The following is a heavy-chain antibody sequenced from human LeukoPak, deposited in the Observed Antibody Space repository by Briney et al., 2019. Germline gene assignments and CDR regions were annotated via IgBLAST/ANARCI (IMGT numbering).Heavy chain of an antibody. V-gene: IGHV7-4-1*02. CDR1: GYTFRSYY. J-gene: IGHJ4*02. CDR2: INTNTGNP. D-gene: IGHD3-22*01. Sequence: ASVKISCKASGYTFRSYYIHWMRQAPGQGLEWMGWINTNTGNPTYAQGFTGRFVFSLDTSVSTAYLQISSLKAEDTAVYYCARDGYYYDSSGYYGFTTLWGQGTLVTVSS. CDR3: ARDGYYYDSSGYYGFTTL.